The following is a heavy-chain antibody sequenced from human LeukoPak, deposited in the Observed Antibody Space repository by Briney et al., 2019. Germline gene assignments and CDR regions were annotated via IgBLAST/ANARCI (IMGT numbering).Heavy chain of an antibody. CDR1: GFTFSTYD. Sequence: GGSLRLSCAASGFTFSTYDVHWVRQAPGKGLEWVAYIRNDGVNKFYGDSVKGRFTISRDNSKNSLYLQMNSLRAEDTAVYYCARENTGTTRGGLDYWGQGTLVTVSS. CDR2: IRNDGVNK. D-gene: IGHD1-1*01. CDR3: ARENTGTTRGGLDY. V-gene: IGHV3-30*02. J-gene: IGHJ4*02.